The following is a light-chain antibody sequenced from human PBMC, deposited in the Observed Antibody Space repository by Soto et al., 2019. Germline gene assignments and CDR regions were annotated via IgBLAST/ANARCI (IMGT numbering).Light chain of an antibody. J-gene: IGKJ4*01. CDR1: QSISSW. V-gene: IGKV1-5*03. CDR2: KAS. Sequence: DIQMTQSPSTLSASVGDRVTITCRASQSISSWLAWYQQKPGKAPKLLIYKASSLESGVPSRFSGSGSGTEFTLTISSLQPDDFATYYCRQYNSSPLTFGGGTKVDNK. CDR3: RQYNSSPLT.